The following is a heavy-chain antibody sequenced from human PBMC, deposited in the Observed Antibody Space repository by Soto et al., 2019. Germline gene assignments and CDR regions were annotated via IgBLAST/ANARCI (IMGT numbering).Heavy chain of an antibody. J-gene: IGHJ6*02. CDR1: GFTFSSYA. D-gene: IGHD2-15*01. Sequence: GGSLRFSCAASGFTFSSYAMSWVRQAPGKGLEWVSAISGSGGSTYYADSVKGRFTISRDNSKNTLYLQMNSLRAEDTAVYYCAKPIYCSGGSCYIYYYYGIDVWGQGTTVTVSS. CDR3: AKPIYCSGGSCYIYYYYGIDV. CDR2: ISGSGGST. V-gene: IGHV3-23*01.